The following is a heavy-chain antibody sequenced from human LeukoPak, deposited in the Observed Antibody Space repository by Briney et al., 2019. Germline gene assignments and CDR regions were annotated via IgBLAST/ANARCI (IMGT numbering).Heavy chain of an antibody. CDR3: AHEGYCSSTSCQLWGPNWFDP. CDR1: GGTFSSYA. Sequence: RASVKVSCKASGGTFSSYAISWVRQAPGQGLEWMGGIIPIFGTANYAQKFQGRVTITTDESTSTAYMELSSLRSEDTAVYYCAHEGYCSSTSCQLWGPNWFDPWGQGTLVTVSS. J-gene: IGHJ5*02. D-gene: IGHD2-2*01. V-gene: IGHV1-69*05. CDR2: IIPIFGTA.